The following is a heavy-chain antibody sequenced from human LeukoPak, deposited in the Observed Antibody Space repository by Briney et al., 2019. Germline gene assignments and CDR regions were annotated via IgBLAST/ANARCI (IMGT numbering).Heavy chain of an antibody. Sequence: SETLSLTCTVSGGSISSYYWSWIRQPPGKGLEWIGYIYYSGSTNYNPSLKSRVTISVDTSKNQFSLKLSSVTAADTAVYYCARQHYGDKPFDYWGQGTLVTVSS. CDR2: IYYSGST. CDR1: GGSISSYY. CDR3: ARQHYGDKPFDY. V-gene: IGHV4-59*08. J-gene: IGHJ4*02. D-gene: IGHD4-17*01.